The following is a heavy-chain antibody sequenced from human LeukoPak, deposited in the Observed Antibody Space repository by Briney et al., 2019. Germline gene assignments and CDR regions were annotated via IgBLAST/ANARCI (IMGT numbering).Heavy chain of an antibody. V-gene: IGHV3-23*01. CDR2: ISGSGGTP. CDR1: GFTFSTSG. J-gene: IGHJ4*02. Sequence: PGGSLRLSCAASGFTFSTSGMTWVHQAPGKGLDWVSIISGSGGTPYYTDSVKGRFTISRDNSKNTLYLQMNSLRADDSGVYYCATGHSYGYGYWGQGVLVTVSS. D-gene: IGHD5-18*01. CDR3: ATGHSYGYGY.